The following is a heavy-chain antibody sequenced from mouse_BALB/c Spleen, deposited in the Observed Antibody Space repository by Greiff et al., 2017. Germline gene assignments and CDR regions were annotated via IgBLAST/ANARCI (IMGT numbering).Heavy chain of an antibody. CDR1: GFSLTSYG. J-gene: IGHJ2*01. V-gene: IGHV2-2*02. D-gene: IGHD1-1*02. CDR2: IWSGGST. Sequence: QVHVKQSGPGLVQPSQSLSITCTASGFSLTSYGVHWVRQSPGKGLEWLGVIWSGGSTDYNAAFISRLSISKDNSKSQVFFKMNRLQANDTAIYYCARKRGYGYLDYWGQGTTLTVSS. CDR3: ARKRGYGYLDY.